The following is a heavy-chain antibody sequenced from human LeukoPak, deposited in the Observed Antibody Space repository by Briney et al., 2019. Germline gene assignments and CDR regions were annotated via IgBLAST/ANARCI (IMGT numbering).Heavy chain of an antibody. CDR3: ARINDFWSGPTLDV. Sequence: SETLSLTCTVSGGSISSGGHSWSWIRQPPGKGLEWIGYIYHSGSGSTYYNPSLKSRVTISIDESKNQFSLKLNSVTAADTAVYYCARINDFWSGPTLDVWGQGTTVTVSS. CDR1: GGSISSGGHS. CDR2: IYHSGSGST. J-gene: IGHJ6*02. D-gene: IGHD3-3*01. V-gene: IGHV4-30-2*01.